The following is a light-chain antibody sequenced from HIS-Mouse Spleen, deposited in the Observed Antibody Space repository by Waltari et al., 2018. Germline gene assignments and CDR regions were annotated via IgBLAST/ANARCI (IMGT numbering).Light chain of an antibody. Sequence: QSVLTQPPSASGTPGQRVTISCSGSSSNIGSTYVSWYQQLPGTAPKLLIYRNNQRPSGVPDRFSGSKSGTSASLAISGLRSEDEADYYCAAWDDSLSGVFGGGTKLTVL. J-gene: IGLJ2*01. V-gene: IGLV1-47*01. CDR2: RNN. CDR1: SSNIGSTY. CDR3: AAWDDSLSGV.